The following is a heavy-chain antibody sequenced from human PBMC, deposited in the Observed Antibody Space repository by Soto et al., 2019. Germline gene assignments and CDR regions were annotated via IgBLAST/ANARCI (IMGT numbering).Heavy chain of an antibody. CDR2: IYYTGST. CDR3: ARSYYYDSSDEGI. J-gene: IGHJ3*02. D-gene: IGHD3-22*01. V-gene: IGHV4-59*08. Sequence: SETLSLTCTVSGGSISSYYWSWIRQPPGKGLEWIGYIYYTGSTNYNPSLKSRVTISVDTSKNQFSLKLSSVTAADTAVYYCARSYYYDSSDEGIWGQGTMVTVSS. CDR1: GGSISSYY.